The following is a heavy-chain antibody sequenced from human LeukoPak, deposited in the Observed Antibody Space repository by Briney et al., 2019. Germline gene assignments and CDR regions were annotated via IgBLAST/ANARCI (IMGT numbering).Heavy chain of an antibody. V-gene: IGHV1-2*02. D-gene: IGHD3-10*01. J-gene: IGHJ4*02. CDR1: GYTFTGYY. CDR3: ASESRGGSGSYMY. CDR2: INPNSGGT. Sequence: ASVKVSCKASGYTFTGYYMHWVRQAPGQGLEWMGWINPNSGGTNYAQKFQGRVTMTRDTSISTAYMELSRLRSDDTAVYYYASESRGGSGSYMYWGQGTLVTVSS.